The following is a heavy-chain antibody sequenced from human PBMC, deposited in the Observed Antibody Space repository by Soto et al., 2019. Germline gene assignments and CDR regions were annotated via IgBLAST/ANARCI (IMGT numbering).Heavy chain of an antibody. CDR2: ISGSGGST. J-gene: IGHJ5*02. CDR1: GFTFSSYA. CDR3: AKDSGSSWAYNWFDP. V-gene: IGHV3-23*01. Sequence: PGGSLRLSCAASGFTFSSYAMSWVRQAPGKGLEWVSAISGSGGSTYYADSVKGRFTISRDNSKNTLYLQMNSLRAEDTAVYYCAKDSGSSWAYNWFDPWGQGTLVTGSS. D-gene: IGHD6-13*01.